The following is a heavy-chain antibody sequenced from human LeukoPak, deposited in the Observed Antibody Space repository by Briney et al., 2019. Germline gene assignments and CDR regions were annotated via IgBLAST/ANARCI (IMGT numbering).Heavy chain of an antibody. CDR2: IKSKTEGGTT. Sequence: GGSLRLSCAASGFTFRNAWMSWVRQAPGRGLEWVGRIKSKTEGGTTDYAAPVKGRITISRDDSKNTLYLQMNSLKTEDTGVYYCSIDVLWFGESYQNFDYWGQGTLVTVSS. J-gene: IGHJ4*02. CDR3: SIDVLWFGESYQNFDY. CDR1: GFTFRNAW. D-gene: IGHD3-10*01. V-gene: IGHV3-15*01.